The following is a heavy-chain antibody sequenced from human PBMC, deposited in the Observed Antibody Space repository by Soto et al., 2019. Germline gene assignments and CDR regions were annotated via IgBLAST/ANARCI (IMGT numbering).Heavy chain of an antibody. V-gene: IGHV3-11*01. J-gene: IGHJ4*02. CDR3: ARDYYYDSSGYYCPIDY. CDR2: ISSSGSTI. CDR1: GFTFSDYY. D-gene: IGHD3-22*01. Sequence: PGGSLRLSCAASGFTFSDYYMSWIRQAPGKGLEWVSYISSSGSTIYYADSVKGRFTISRDNAKNSLYLQMNSLRAEDTAVYYCARDYYYDSSGYYCPIDYWGQGTLVTVSS.